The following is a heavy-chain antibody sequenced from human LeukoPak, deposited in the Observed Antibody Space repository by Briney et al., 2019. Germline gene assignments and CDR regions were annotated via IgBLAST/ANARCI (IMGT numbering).Heavy chain of an antibody. V-gene: IGHV3-48*03. D-gene: IGHD6-13*01. CDR2: ISSSTATI. J-gene: IGHJ4*02. CDR1: GFTFTTYE. CDR3: ASSRAAAGTRLVYFDY. Sequence: AGGSLRLSCAASGFTFTTYEMNWVRQARANGLEWVSYISSSTATIYYADSVKGRFTISRDNAKNSLYLLMNSLRVEDTAVYYCASSRAAAGTRLVYFDYWGQGTLVTASS.